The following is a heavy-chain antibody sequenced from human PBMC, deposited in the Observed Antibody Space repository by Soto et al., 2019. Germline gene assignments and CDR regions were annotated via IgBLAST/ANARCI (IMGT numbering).Heavy chain of an antibody. J-gene: IGHJ4*02. V-gene: IGHV3-30*18. Sequence: PGGSLRLSCAASGFSFSSYGMHWVRQAPGKGLEWVAVISYAGSDKYYADSVKGRFTISRDNSKNTLYLQMNSLRAEDTAVYYCAKRVGFGELWNFDYWGQGTLVTVSS. CDR1: GFSFSSYG. CDR2: ISYAGSDK. CDR3: AKRVGFGELWNFDY. D-gene: IGHD3-10*01.